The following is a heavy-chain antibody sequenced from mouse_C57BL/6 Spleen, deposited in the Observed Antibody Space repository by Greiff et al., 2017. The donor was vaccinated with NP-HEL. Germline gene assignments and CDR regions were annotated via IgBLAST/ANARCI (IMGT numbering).Heavy chain of an antibody. Sequence: VQLQQPGAELVKPGASVKLSCKASGYTFTSYWMHWVKQRPGQGLEWIGMIHPNSGSTNYNEKFKSKATLTVDKSSSTAYMQLSSLTSEDSAVYYCARDSYYYGSIPWFAYWGQGTLVTVSA. D-gene: IGHD1-1*01. V-gene: IGHV1-64*01. J-gene: IGHJ3*01. CDR3: ARDSYYYGSIPWFAY. CDR2: IHPNSGST. CDR1: GYTFTSYW.